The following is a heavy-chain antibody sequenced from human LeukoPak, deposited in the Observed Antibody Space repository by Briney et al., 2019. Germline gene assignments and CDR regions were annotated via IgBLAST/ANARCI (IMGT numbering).Heavy chain of an antibody. V-gene: IGHV5-51*01. CDR3: ASTGGSGSYWDPFDP. D-gene: IGHD3-10*01. CDR2: INPGDSDT. CDR1: GYSFTSYW. J-gene: IGHJ5*02. Sequence: PGESLKISCKGSGYSFTSYWIGWVRQMPGKGLEWMGIINPGDSDTRYSPSFQGQVTISADKSISTAYLQWSSLKASDTAMYYCASTGGSGSYWDPFDPWGQGTLVTVSS.